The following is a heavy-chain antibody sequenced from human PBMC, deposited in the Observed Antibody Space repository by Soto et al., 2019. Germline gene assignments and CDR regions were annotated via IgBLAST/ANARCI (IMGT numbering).Heavy chain of an antibody. CDR3: AQLLTDSTTQHFDL. Sequence: GESLKISCKGSGYSFASYWIGWVRQMPGKGLEWMGIIYPGDPDARYSPSFQGQVTFSADKSISAAFLQWSSLRASDTAMYYCAQLLTDSTTQHFDLWAQGTLVTVSS. CDR2: IYPGDPDA. V-gene: IGHV5-51*01. D-gene: IGHD5-12*01. CDR1: GYSFASYW. J-gene: IGHJ4*02.